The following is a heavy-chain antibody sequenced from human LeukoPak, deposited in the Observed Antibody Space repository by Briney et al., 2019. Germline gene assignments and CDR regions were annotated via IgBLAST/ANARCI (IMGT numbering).Heavy chain of an antibody. CDR1: GGSIKNYY. J-gene: IGHJ6*03. Sequence: SETLSLTCTVSGGSIKNYYWTWIRQPPGEGLEWIGYIYYSGSTSSNPSLKSRVTISVDTSKNQFSLRLKYVTAADTAVYYCARDVPRGTGYMDVWGKGTTVIVSS. CDR3: ARDVPRGTGYMDV. CDR2: IYYSGST. D-gene: IGHD3-10*01. V-gene: IGHV4-59*01.